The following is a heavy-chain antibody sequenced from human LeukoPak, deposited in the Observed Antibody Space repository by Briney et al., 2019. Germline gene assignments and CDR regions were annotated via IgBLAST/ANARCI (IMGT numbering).Heavy chain of an antibody. D-gene: IGHD5-12*01. V-gene: IGHV3-23*01. CDR1: GFTFSNYA. Sequence: GGSLRLSCAASGFTFSNYAMSWVRQAPGKGLQWVSAISGSGGSTYYADSVKGRFTISRDNSKNTLFLQINSLRAKDTAVYYCAKGAYGYYYYGMDVWGRGTTVTVSS. CDR2: ISGSGGST. J-gene: IGHJ6*02. CDR3: AKGAYGYYYYGMDV.